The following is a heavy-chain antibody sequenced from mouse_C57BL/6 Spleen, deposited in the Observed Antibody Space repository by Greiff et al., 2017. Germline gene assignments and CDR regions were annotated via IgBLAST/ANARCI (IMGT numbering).Heavy chain of an antibody. CDR1: GYTFTDYY. Sequence: VQLQQSGPELVKPGASVKISCKASGYTFTDYYMNWVKQSHGKRLEWIGDINPKDGGTSYNQKFKGKATLTVDKSSSTAYMELRSLTSEDSAVYYCSGGFQWFAYWGQGTLVTVSA. J-gene: IGHJ3*01. V-gene: IGHV1-26*01. CDR2: INPKDGGT. CDR3: SGGFQWFAY.